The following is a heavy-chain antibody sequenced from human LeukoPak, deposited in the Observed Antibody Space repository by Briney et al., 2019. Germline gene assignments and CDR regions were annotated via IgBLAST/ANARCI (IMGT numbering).Heavy chain of an antibody. Sequence: SETLSPTCTVSGGSISSYYWSWIRQPAGKGLEWIGRIYTSGSTDYNPSLKSRVTISVDKSKNQFSLKLSSVTAADTAVYYCAYMKGSSWYYFDYWGQGTLVTVSS. D-gene: IGHD6-13*01. V-gene: IGHV4-4*07. CDR2: IYTSGST. J-gene: IGHJ4*02. CDR1: GGSISSYY. CDR3: AYMKGSSWYYFDY.